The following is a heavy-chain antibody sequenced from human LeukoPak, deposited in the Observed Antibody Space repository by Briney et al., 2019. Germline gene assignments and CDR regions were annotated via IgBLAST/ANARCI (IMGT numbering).Heavy chain of an antibody. D-gene: IGHD3-16*01. CDR3: AKEGSRRRFDFDS. Sequence: GGSLRLSCAASGFTVSNFAMSWFRQAPGRGLEWVSAAGTATDTSYADSVKGRFTISRDNSKNTLYLQMNSLGAEDTAVYYCAKEGSRRRFDFDSWGRGTLVTVSS. J-gene: IGHJ4*02. CDR1: GFTVSNFA. V-gene: IGHV3-23*01. CDR2: AGTATDT.